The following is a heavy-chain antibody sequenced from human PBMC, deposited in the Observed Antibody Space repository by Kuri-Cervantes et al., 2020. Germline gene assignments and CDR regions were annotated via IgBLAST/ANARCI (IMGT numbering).Heavy chain of an antibody. D-gene: IGHD2-2*01. CDR3: ARGIGTSSGAHY. J-gene: IGHJ4*02. CDR2: IYYSGST. Sequence: SETLSLTCTVSGVSISSYYWSWIRQPPGKGLEWIGYIYYSGSTNYNPSLKSRVTISVDTSKNQFSLKLSSVTAADTAVYYCARGIGTSSGAHYWGQGTLVTVSS. V-gene: IGHV4-59*01. CDR1: GVSISSYY.